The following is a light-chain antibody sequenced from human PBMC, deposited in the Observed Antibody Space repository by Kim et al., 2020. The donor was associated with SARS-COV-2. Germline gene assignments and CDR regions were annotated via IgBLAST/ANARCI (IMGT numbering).Light chain of an antibody. CDR1: QDIGTW. J-gene: IGKJ2*01. CDR2: DAS. CDR3: QQTNSFPYT. Sequence: SASVRDRVTITCRASQDIGTWLAWYQHKPGKAPKFLIYDASSLQSGVPSRFSGGGSGTEFTLTISNLLPDDFATYYCQQTNSFPYTFGQGTKLE. V-gene: IGKV1-12*01.